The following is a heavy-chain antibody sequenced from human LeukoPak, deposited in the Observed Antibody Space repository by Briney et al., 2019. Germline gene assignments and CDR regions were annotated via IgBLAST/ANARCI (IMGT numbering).Heavy chain of an antibody. CDR3: ARSPSYYGSAHYFDY. CDR1: GGSFSGYY. V-gene: IGHV3-53*01. Sequence: ETLSLTCAVYGGSFSGYYWSWVRQAPGKGLEWVSVIYSDGSTYYADSVKGRFTISRDNSKNTLYLQMNSLGAEDTAVYYCARSPSYYGSAHYFDYWGQGTLVTVSS. CDR2: IYSDGST. J-gene: IGHJ4*02. D-gene: IGHD3-10*01.